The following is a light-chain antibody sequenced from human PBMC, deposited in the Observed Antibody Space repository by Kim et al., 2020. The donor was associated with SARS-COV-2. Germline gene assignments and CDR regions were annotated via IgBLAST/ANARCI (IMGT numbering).Light chain of an antibody. CDR3: HVWAGTTDLPV. V-gene: IGLV3-21*04. J-gene: IGLJ3*02. CDR2: NDN. CDR1: NIGAKG. Sequence: SYELTQPPSLSVAPGKTATITCGGDNIGAKGVHWYQQRPGQAPVLLMYNDNDRPSGIPERFSGSNSGNTATLTITRVEAGDEADYTCHVWAGTTDLPVFG.